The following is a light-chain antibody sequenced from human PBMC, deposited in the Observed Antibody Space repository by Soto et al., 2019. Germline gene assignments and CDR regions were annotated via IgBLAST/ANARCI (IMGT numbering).Light chain of an antibody. J-gene: IGKJ4*01. Sequence: DIQMTQSPSTLSASVGDRVTITCRASQSISSWLAWYQQKPGKAPKLLIYDASSLESGVPSSFSGSGSGTEFTLTISSVQPDDFATYYCQQYNSYSPLTFGGGTKVEIK. CDR3: QQYNSYSPLT. V-gene: IGKV1-5*01. CDR2: DAS. CDR1: QSISSW.